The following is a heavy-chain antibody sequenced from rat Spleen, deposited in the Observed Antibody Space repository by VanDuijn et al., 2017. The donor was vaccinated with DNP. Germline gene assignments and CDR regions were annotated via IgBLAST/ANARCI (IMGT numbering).Heavy chain of an antibody. CDR2: IIYDGGRT. Sequence: EVQVIESGGGFVQPGGSMKLSCEASGFTFSNYGMAWVRQTPTKGLEWVATIIYDGGRTYYRDSVKGRFTISRDNAKSTLYLQMDSLRSEDTATYYCATHDFHYWGQGVMVTVSS. J-gene: IGHJ2*01. V-gene: IGHV5-29*01. CDR3: ATHDFHY. CDR1: GFTFSNYG.